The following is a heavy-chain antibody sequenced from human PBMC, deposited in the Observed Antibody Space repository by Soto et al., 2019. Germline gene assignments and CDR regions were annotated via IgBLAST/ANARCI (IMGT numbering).Heavy chain of an antibody. CDR1: GFYFNSYA. J-gene: IGHJ4*02. D-gene: IGHD3-16*01. Sequence: PGGSLRLSCEASGFYFNSYAMSWVRQAPGKGLEWVSHIGANGDSTYYAESVKVRFTISRDNSKNTLYLQMESLRPEDTAVYYCAGGTYLHXWGQATLVTVSX. CDR2: IGANGDST. CDR3: AGGTYLHX. V-gene: IGHV3-23*01.